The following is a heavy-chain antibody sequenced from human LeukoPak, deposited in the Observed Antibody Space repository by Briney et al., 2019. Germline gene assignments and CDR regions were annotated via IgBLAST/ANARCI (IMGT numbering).Heavy chain of an antibody. CDR2: IRNDGSYE. CDR1: GFTFSDYG. D-gene: IGHD6-6*01. CDR3: ARRLEQNYYYYGMDV. V-gene: IGHV3-30*02. Sequence: PGGSLRLSCAASGFTFSDYGMHWVRHAPGKGLEWVAFIRNDGSYEYYPDSVKGRFTISRDNSRNALFLQMNSLRAEDTAVYYCARRLEQNYYYYGMDVWGQGTTVTVSS. J-gene: IGHJ6*02.